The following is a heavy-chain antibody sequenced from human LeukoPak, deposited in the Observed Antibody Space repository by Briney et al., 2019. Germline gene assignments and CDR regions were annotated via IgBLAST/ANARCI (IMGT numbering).Heavy chain of an antibody. J-gene: IGHJ4*02. CDR3: ARSSWAAADFDY. V-gene: IGHV3-53*01. Sequence: GGSLRLSCAASGFTVSSNYMSWVRQAPGKGLEWVSVIYSGGSTYYADSVKGRLTISRDNSKNTLYLQMNSLRAEDTAVYYCARSSWAAADFDYWGQGTLVTVSS. CDR2: IYSGGST. D-gene: IGHD6-13*01. CDR1: GFTVSSNY.